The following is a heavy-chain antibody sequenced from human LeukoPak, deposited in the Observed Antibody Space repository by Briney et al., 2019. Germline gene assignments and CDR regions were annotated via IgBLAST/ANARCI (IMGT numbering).Heavy chain of an antibody. D-gene: IGHD2-2*01. Sequence: NPSETLSLTCTVSGGSISSYYWSWIRQPAGKGLEWIGRIYTSGSTNYNPSLKSRVTMSVDTSKNQFSLKLSSVTAADTAGYYCARDDGDQVPAGGEADFDYWGQGTLVTVSS. J-gene: IGHJ4*02. CDR3: ARDDGDQVPAGGEADFDY. CDR1: GGSISSYY. CDR2: IYTSGST. V-gene: IGHV4-4*07.